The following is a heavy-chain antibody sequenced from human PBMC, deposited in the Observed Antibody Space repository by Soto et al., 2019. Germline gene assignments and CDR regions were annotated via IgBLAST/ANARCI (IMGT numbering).Heavy chain of an antibody. V-gene: IGHV4-59*01. Sequence: SETLSLTCTVSAGSLTNNYWSWVRQPPGRGLEWLGYIYYTGSTNYNPSLESRVTISVDTSKNQFSLRLTSVTAADTAVYYCARTSSTWLIFDYWGQGALVTVSS. D-gene: IGHD6-13*01. CDR3: ARTSSTWLIFDY. CDR2: IYYTGST. J-gene: IGHJ4*02. CDR1: AGSLTNNY.